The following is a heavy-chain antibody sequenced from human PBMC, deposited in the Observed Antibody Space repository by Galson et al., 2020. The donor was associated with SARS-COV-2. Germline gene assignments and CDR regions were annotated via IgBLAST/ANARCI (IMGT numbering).Heavy chain of an antibody. Sequence: SQTLSLTCTVSGGSISTYYWSWIRQPPGKGLEWIGFIYYTGSTTYNPSLESRVTISVDTSKNQFSLRLSSVAVADTAVYYCARGTSPVFDSWGQGTLVTVSS. D-gene: IGHD2-2*01. CDR3: ARGTSPVFDS. CDR2: IYYTGST. CDR1: GGSISTYY. J-gene: IGHJ4*02. V-gene: IGHV4-59*01.